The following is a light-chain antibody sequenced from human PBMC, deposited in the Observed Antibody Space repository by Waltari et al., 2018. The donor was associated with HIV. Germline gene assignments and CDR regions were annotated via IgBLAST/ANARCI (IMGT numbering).Light chain of an antibody. J-gene: IGKJ2*01. CDR1: QTISSN. CDR3: QQYLNWPPHT. CDR2: GAS. V-gene: IGKV3-15*01. Sequence: ATLSVSPGERATLSCRASQTISSNLAWYQQKPGQAPRLLIYGASTRATGIPARFSGSGSGTEFTLTISSLQSEDFAVYYCQQYLNWPPHTFGQGTKLEIK.